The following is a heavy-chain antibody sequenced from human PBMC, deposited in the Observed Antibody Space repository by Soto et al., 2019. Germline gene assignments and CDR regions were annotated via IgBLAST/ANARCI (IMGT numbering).Heavy chain of an antibody. CDR3: STTVVPDYYYGMDV. CDR2: INPNSGGT. D-gene: IGHD4-17*01. Sequence: ASVKVSCKASGYTFTGYYMHWVRQAPGQGLEWMGWINPNSGGTNYAQKFQGWVTMTRDTSISTAYMELSRLRSDDTAVYYCSTTVVPDYYYGMDVWGQGTTVTVSS. CDR1: GYTFTGYY. J-gene: IGHJ6*02. V-gene: IGHV1-2*04.